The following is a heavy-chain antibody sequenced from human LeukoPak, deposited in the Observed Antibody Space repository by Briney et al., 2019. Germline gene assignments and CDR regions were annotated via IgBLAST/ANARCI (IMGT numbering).Heavy chain of an antibody. J-gene: IGHJ6*03. CDR2: INPNSGGT. Sequence: EASVKVSCKASGYTFTGYYMHWVRQAPGQGLEWMGWINPNSGGTNYAQKFQGRVTMTRDTSISTAYMELSRRRSDDTAVYYCASDIVVVPFYYYYMDVWGKGTTVTVSS. V-gene: IGHV1-2*02. CDR3: ASDIVVVPFYYYYMDV. D-gene: IGHD2-2*01. CDR1: GYTFTGYY.